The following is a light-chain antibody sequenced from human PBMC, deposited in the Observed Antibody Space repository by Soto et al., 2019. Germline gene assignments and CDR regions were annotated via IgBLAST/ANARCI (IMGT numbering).Light chain of an antibody. J-gene: IGLJ3*02. CDR1: SSNIGNNY. Sequence: QSVLTQPPSVSAAPGQKVTISCSGSSSNIGNNYVSWYQQLPGTAPKLLIYDNNKRPSGIPDRFSGSKSGTSATLAITGLQTGDEADYYCATWDNSLSAGVFGGGTKLTVL. V-gene: IGLV1-51*01. CDR2: DNN. CDR3: ATWDNSLSAGV.